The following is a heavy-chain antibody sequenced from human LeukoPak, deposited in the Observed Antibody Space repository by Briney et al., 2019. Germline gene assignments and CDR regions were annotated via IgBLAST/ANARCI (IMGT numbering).Heavy chain of an antibody. CDR1: GFTFSSYA. V-gene: IGHV3-23*01. J-gene: IGHJ4*02. Sequence: GGSLRLSCAASGFTFSSYAMSWVRQAPGKGLEWVSAISGSGGSTYYADSVKGRFTISRDNSKNTLYLQMNSLRAEDTAVYYCAKDPGSRTYYDISHPDYWGQGTLVTVSS. CDR2: ISGSGGST. D-gene: IGHD3-9*01. CDR3: AKDPGSRTYYDISHPDY.